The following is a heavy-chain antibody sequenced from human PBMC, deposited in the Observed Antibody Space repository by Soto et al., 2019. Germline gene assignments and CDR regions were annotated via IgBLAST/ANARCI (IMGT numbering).Heavy chain of an antibody. CDR1: GFTFSSYS. Sequence: EVQLVESGGGLVKPGGSLRLSCAASGFTFSSYSMNWVRQAPGKGLEWVSSISSSSSYIYYADSVKGRFTISRDNAKNSLYLQMNCLRAEDTAVYYCARPWGHYYYYYYMDVWGKGTTVTVSS. CDR3: ARPWGHYYYYYYMDV. J-gene: IGHJ6*03. CDR2: ISSSSSYI. V-gene: IGHV3-21*01. D-gene: IGHD7-27*01.